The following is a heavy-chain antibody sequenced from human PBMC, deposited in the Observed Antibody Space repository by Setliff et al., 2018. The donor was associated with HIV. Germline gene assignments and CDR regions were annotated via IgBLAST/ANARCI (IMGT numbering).Heavy chain of an antibody. CDR2: IWYDGGKK. V-gene: IGHV3-33*03. J-gene: IGHJ6*03. Sequence: GGSLRLSCAASGFTFNSYAMHWVRQAPGEGLEWVAVIWYDGGKKYYGDSVKGRFTISRDKSKNTLYLQMDSLRAEDTAAYYCAKDSSSGYYYYYLDVWGKGTTVTVSS. CDR1: GFTFNSYA. CDR3: AKDSSSGYYYYYLDV. D-gene: IGHD6-6*01.